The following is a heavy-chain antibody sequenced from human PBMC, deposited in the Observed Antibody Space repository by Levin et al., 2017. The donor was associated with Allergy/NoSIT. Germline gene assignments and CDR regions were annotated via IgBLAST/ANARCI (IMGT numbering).Heavy chain of an antibody. CDR2: INTNTGNP. J-gene: IGHJ3*02. Sequence: GESLKISCKASGYTFTSYAMNWVRQAPGQGLEWMGWINTNTGNPTYAQGFTGRFVFSLDTSVSTAYLQISSLKAEDTAVYYCASPHYYDSSGYSPDAFDIWGQGTMVTVSS. V-gene: IGHV7-4-1*02. CDR1: GYTFTSYA. CDR3: ASPHYYDSSGYSPDAFDI. D-gene: IGHD3-22*01.